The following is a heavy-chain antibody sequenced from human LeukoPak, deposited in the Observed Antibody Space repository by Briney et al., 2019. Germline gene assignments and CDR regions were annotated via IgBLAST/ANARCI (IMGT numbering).Heavy chain of an antibody. J-gene: IGHJ6*02. V-gene: IGHV3-23*01. D-gene: IGHD2-8*02. CDR1: GLTFSSYA. Sequence: GGSLRLSCAASGLTFSSYAMSWVRQAPGKGLEWVSAISGSGGSTYYADSVKGRSTISRDNSNNTLYLQMNSLRSEDAAVYYCAKDIRYWSVRYYFYGMDVWGQGTTVTVSS. CDR2: ISGSGGST. CDR3: AKDIRYWSVRYYFYGMDV.